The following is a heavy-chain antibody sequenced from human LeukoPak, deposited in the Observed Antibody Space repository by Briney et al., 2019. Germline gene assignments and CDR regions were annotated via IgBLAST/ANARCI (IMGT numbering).Heavy chain of an antibody. J-gene: IGHJ4*02. CDR1: GGSISSSRYY. D-gene: IGHD6-19*01. CDR2: IYYSGST. V-gene: IGHV4-39*01. CDR3: ARQLTSGWPNCFDY. Sequence: IPSETLSLTCTVSGGSISSSRYYWGWIRQPPGKGLEWIGSIYYSGSTYYNPSLKSRVTISVDASKNQFSLKLSSVTAADTAVYYCARQLTSGWPNCFDYWGQGTLVTVSS.